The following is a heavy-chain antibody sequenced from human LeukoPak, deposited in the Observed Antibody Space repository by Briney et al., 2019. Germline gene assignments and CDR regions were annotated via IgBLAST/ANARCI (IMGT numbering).Heavy chain of an antibody. CDR3: ARNRLRATATYMDV. Sequence: GGSLRLSCAASGFTFSNYGMHWVRQAPGKGLGWVAFIEYRGTDTHFADSVRGRFTISRDNSEDTLYLQIITLRAVDTAVYYCARNRLRATATYMDVWGKGTTVTVSS. CDR2: IEYRGTDT. D-gene: IGHD2-15*01. CDR1: GFTFSNYG. V-gene: IGHV3-30*02. J-gene: IGHJ6*04.